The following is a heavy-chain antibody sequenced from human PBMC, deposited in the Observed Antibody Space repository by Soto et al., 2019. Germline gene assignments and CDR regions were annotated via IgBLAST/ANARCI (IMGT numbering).Heavy chain of an antibody. V-gene: IGHV3-7*01. CDR2: IKKDGSEK. CDR3: ARLYLAATITSLDY. J-gene: IGHJ4*02. Sequence: GGSLRLSCAASGFTFSNYWLSWVRQAPGKGPEWVANIKKDGSEKYYVGSVVGRFTISGDNAENSLYLQMNSLRAEDTAVYYCARLYLAATITSLDYWGQGTLVTVSS. D-gene: IGHD5-12*01. CDR1: GFTFSNYW.